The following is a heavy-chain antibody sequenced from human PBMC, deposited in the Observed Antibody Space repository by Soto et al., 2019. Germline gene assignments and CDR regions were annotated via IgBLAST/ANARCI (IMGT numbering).Heavy chain of an antibody. J-gene: IGHJ4*02. Sequence: QVQLVESGGGVVQSGGSLRLSCAAPGFDFNIHARHWIRQAPGEWLEWVAVMAPKGDNPYYADSVQGRFTISRDTAKSTLYLQMTDLRPEDKAVYYCAGGADFYYETSRYWGQGTLVTVSS. CDR3: AGGADFYYETSRY. CDR2: MAPKGDNP. D-gene: IGHD3-22*01. CDR1: GFDFNIHA. V-gene: IGHV3-30-3*01.